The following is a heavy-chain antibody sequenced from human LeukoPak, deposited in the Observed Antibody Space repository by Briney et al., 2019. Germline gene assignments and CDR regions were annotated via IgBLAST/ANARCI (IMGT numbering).Heavy chain of an antibody. CDR1: GGSISSHY. CDR2: IYYSGST. D-gene: IGHD2-15*01. CDR3: ARHSGVAGLDY. V-gene: IGHV4-59*08. J-gene: IGHJ4*02. Sequence: PSETLSLTCIVSGGSISSHYWSWIRQPPGKGLEWIGYIYYSGSTNYNPSLKSRVTISVDTSKNQFSLKLSSVTAADTAVYYCARHSGVAGLDYWGQGTLVTVSS.